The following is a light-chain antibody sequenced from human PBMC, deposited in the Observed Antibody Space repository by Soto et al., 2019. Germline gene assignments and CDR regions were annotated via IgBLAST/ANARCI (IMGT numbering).Light chain of an antibody. CDR1: QSVNSN. Sequence: ETVMTQSPATLSMSLGERATLSCRASQSVNSNSAWYQQKPGQAPRLLICGASTRASGIPARFSGSGSGTEFTLTISSLQSEDFAVYYCQQYNFWPTFGQGTKVEIK. CDR3: QQYNFWPT. V-gene: IGKV3-15*01. CDR2: GAS. J-gene: IGKJ1*01.